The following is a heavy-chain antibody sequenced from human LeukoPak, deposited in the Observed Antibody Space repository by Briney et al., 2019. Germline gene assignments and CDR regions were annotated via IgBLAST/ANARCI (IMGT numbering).Heavy chain of an antibody. CDR1: GYSISSGYY. Sequence: PSETLSLTCTVSGYSISSGYYWGWIRQPPGKGLEWIGSIYHSGSTYYNPSLKSRVTISVDTSKNQFSLKVNSVTAADTAMYYCARDAGGGYTVYFDHWGQGTLVTVSS. V-gene: IGHV4-38-2*02. D-gene: IGHD5-12*01. J-gene: IGHJ4*02. CDR3: ARDAGGGYTVYFDH. CDR2: IYHSGST.